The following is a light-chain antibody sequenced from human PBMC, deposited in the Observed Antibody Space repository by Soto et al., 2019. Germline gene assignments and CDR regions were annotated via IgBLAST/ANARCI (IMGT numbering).Light chain of an antibody. J-gene: IGKJ5*01. V-gene: IGKV3-11*01. CDR3: KQRSSWPIT. CDR1: QSVSRY. CDR2: DAS. Sequence: EIVLTQSPATLSLSPGERATLSCRASQSVSRYLAWYQQKPGQAPRLLIYDASSRATGIQARFSGSGSGTDFTLTIRRLEPEDFAVYYCKQRSSWPITFGQGTRLEIK.